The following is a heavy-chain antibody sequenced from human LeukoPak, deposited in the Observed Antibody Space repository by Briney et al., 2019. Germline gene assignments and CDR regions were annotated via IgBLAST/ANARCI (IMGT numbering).Heavy chain of an antibody. CDR1: GGSISSGGYY. CDR2: IYYSGST. CDR3: ARDRHDSSGYGYYYYGMDV. V-gene: IGHV4-31*03. Sequence: TSETLSLTCTVSGGSISSGGYYWSWIRQHPGKGLEWIGYIYYSGSTYYNPSLKSRVTISVDTSKNLFSLKLSSVTAADTAVYYCARDRHDSSGYGYYYYGMDVWGQGTTVTVSS. J-gene: IGHJ6*02. D-gene: IGHD3-22*01.